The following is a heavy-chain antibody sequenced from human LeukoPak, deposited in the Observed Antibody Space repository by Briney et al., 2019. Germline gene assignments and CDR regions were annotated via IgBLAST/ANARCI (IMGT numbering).Heavy chain of an antibody. V-gene: IGHV5-51*01. J-gene: IGHJ3*02. CDR2: IYPGDSDT. CDR1: GYSFTSYW. D-gene: IGHD3-10*01. CDR3: ARGAILLWFGELLVDAFDI. Sequence: GESLKISRKGSGYSFTSYWIGWVRQMPGKGLEWMGIIYPGDSDTRYSPSFQGQVTISADKSISTAYLQWSSLKASDTAMYYCARGAILLWFGELLVDAFDIWGQGTMVTVSS.